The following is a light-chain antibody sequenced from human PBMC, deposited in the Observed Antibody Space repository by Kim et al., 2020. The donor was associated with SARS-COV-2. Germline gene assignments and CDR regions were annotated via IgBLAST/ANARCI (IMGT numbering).Light chain of an antibody. CDR1: LNVDIS. CDR2: DAA. Sequence: PGASACLSCRTSLNVDISLALYRQKPGQGPRLRIYDAAIRAAGIRDRFSGSGSGSDFALTISSRAPEDFAIYYCQQLGSWHPALTFGGGTKVDIK. V-gene: IGKV3D-11*02. J-gene: IGKJ4*01. CDR3: QQLGSWHPALT.